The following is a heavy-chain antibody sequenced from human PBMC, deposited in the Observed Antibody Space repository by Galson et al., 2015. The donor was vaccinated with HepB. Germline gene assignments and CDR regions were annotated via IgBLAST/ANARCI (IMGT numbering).Heavy chain of an antibody. D-gene: IGHD2-21*02. V-gene: IGHV3-23*01. CDR1: GFTFSSYA. CDR2: ISGSGGST. Sequence: SLRLSCAASGFTFSSYAMSWVRQAPGKGLEWVSGISGSGGSTFYADSVKGRFTISRDNSKNTLYLQMNSLRAEDTAVYYCARDPFCGADCYRRSDAFDIWGQGTMVTVSS. CDR3: ARDPFCGADCYRRSDAFDI. J-gene: IGHJ3*02.